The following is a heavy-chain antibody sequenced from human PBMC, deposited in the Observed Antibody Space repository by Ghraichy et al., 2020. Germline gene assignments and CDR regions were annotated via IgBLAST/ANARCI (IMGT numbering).Heavy chain of an antibody. V-gene: IGHV1-2*06. CDR2: INPNSGGT. D-gene: IGHD5-12*01. CDR1: GYTFTGYY. J-gene: IGHJ4*02. Sequence: ASVKVSRKASGYTFTGYYMHWVRQAPGQGLEWMGRINPNSGGTNYAQKFQGRVTMTRDTSISTAYMELSRLRSDDTAVYYCARDWMATIEGDDYWGQGTLVTVSS. CDR3: ARDWMATIEGDDY.